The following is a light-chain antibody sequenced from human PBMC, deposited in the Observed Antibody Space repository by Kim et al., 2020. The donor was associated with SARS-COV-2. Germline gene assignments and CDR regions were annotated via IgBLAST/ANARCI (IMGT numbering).Light chain of an antibody. J-gene: IGKJ1*01. CDR1: QTIVTC. CDR2: EAS. CDR3: QQYEGNPWT. V-gene: IGKV1-5*03. Sequence: ASVGERSTITCRTSQTIVTCLAWNQQKPGKAPNLLIIEASILQTGVPSGFGAGGFGKEFTLTTSSLQSDNFHTYYSQQYEGNPWTFGQGTTVDIK.